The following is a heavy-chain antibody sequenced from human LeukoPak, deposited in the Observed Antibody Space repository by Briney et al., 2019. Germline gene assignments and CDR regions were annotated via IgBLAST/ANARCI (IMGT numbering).Heavy chain of an antibody. V-gene: IGHV7-4-1*02. J-gene: IGHJ3*02. CDR1: GYSFNTYY. CDR2: INTNTGNP. CDR3: ARAGRRGYYYVDDAFDI. Sequence: ASVKVSCKASGYSFNTYYMNWVRQAPGQGLEWMGWINTNTGNPTYAQGFTGRFVFSLDTSVSTAYLQISSLKAEDTAVYYCARAGRRGYYYVDDAFDIWGQGTMVTVSS. D-gene: IGHD3-22*01.